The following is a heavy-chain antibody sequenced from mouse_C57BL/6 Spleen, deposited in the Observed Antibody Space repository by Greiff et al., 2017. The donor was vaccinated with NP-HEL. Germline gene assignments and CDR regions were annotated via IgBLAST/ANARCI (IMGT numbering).Heavy chain of an antibody. D-gene: IGHD1-1*01. CDR2: IHPNSGST. CDR1: GYTFTSYW. J-gene: IGHJ1*03. CDR3: ARSGTTDWYFDV. V-gene: IGHV1-64*01. Sequence: QVQLKQPGAELVKPGASVKLSCKASGYTFTSYWMHWVKQRPGQGLEWIGMIHPNSGSTNYNEKFKSKATLTVDKSSSTAYMQLSSLTSEDSAVYYCARSGTTDWYFDVWGTGTTVTVSS.